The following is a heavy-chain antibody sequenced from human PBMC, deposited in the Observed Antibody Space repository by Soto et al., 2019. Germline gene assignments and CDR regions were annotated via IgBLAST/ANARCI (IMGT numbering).Heavy chain of an antibody. CDR1: GFTFSSYW. D-gene: IGHD5-12*01. V-gene: IGHV3-74*01. J-gene: IGHJ4*02. CDR2: TNTDGSSS. Sequence: EVQLVESGGGLVQPGGSLRLSCAASGFTFSSYWMHWVRQAPGKGLVWVARTNTDGSSSSYADSVKGRFTISRDNAKNTLYMQMHSLRAEDTAVYYCARDQTYRGNYFDYWGQGTLVTVSS. CDR3: ARDQTYRGNYFDY.